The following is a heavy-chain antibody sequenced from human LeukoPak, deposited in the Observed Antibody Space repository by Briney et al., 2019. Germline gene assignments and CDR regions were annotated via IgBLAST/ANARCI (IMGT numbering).Heavy chain of an antibody. CDR1: GFTFSSYG. V-gene: IGHV3-30*18. D-gene: IGHD6-13*01. Sequence: GGSLRLSCAASGFTFSSYGMHWVRQAPGKGLEWVAVISYDGSNKYYADSVKGQFTISRDNSKNTLYLQMNSLRAEDTAVYYCAKATSPQQLVPYYYYGMDVWGQGTTVTVSS. CDR3: AKATSPQQLVPYYYYGMDV. J-gene: IGHJ6*02. CDR2: ISYDGSNK.